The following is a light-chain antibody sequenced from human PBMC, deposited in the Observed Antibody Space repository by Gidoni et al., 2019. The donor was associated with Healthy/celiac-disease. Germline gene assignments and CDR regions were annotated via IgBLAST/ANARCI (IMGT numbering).Light chain of an antibody. Sequence: QSALTPPASVSGSPGQSITISCTGTSSDVGGYNYVSWYQQHPGKAPKLMIYDVSNRPSGVSNRFSGSKSGNTASLTISGLQDEDEADYYCSSYTSSSTLVVFGGGTKLTVL. CDR2: DVS. CDR3: SSYTSSSTLVV. J-gene: IGLJ2*01. CDR1: SSDVGGYNY. V-gene: IGLV2-14*01.